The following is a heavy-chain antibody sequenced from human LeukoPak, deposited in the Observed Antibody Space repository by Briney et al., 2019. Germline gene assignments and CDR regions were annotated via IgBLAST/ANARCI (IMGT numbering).Heavy chain of an antibody. J-gene: IGHJ4*02. CDR3: ARGAPSDY. V-gene: IGHV4-4*07. CDR1: GGSLSSGSISRYY. CDR2: IYNSGTT. Sequence: SETLSLTCTVSGGSLSSGSISRYYWSWVRQPAGKGLEWIGRIYNSGTTNYNPSLKSRVTMSVDTSKNQLSLKLNSVTAADTAVYYCARGAPSDYWGQGTLVTVSS.